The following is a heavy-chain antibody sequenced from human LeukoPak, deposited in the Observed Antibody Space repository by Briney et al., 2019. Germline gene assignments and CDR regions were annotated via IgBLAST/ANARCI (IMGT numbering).Heavy chain of an antibody. Sequence: ASVKVSCKASGYTFTGYYMHWVRQAPGQGLEWMGWINPNSGGTNYAQKFQGRVTMTRDTSISKAYMEPSRLRSDDTAVYYCALYGGNSDDAFDIWGQGTMVTVSS. D-gene: IGHD4-23*01. J-gene: IGHJ3*02. CDR2: INPNSGGT. V-gene: IGHV1-2*02. CDR3: ALYGGNSDDAFDI. CDR1: GYTFTGYY.